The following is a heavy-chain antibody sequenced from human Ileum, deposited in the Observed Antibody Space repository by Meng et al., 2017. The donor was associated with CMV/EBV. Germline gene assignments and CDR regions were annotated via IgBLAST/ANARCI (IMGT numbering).Heavy chain of an antibody. CDR2: ISSSSSYI. V-gene: IGHV3-21*01. Sequence: FRRYSMNWVRQAPGKGMEWVSAISSSSSYIYYADSVKGRFTISRDNAKNSLYLQMNSLRAEDTAVYYCARGPTIFGVVIKSGSWFDPWGQGTLVTVSS. CDR3: ARGPTIFGVVIKSGSWFDP. CDR1: FRRYS. J-gene: IGHJ5*02. D-gene: IGHD3-3*01.